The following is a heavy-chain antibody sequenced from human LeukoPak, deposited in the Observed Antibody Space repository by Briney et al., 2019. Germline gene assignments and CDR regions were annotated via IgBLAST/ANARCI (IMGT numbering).Heavy chain of an antibody. D-gene: IGHD6-19*01. J-gene: IGHJ4*02. V-gene: IGHV1-2*02. CDR1: GYTFTGYY. CDR2: INPNSGGT. CDR3: AGDIDSGIAVAGYFDY. Sequence: ASVKVSCKASGYTFTGYYMHWVRQAPGQGLEWMGWINPNSGGTNYAQKFQGRVTMTRDTSISTAYMELSRLRSDDTAVYYCAGDIDSGIAVAGYFDYWGQGTLVTVSS.